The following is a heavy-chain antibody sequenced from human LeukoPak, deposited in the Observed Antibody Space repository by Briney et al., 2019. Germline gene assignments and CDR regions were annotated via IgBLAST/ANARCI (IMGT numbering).Heavy chain of an antibody. Sequence: PGGSLRLSCAVSGITLSNYGMSWVRQAPGKGLKWVAGISGSGDGTNYADSVKGRFTISRDNPKNTLYLQMNSLGAEDTAVYFCAKRGVVIRVILVGFHKEAYYFDSWGQGALVTVSS. J-gene: IGHJ4*02. V-gene: IGHV3-23*01. D-gene: IGHD3-22*01. CDR3: AKRGVVIRVILVGFHKEAYYFDS. CDR2: ISGSGDGT. CDR1: GITLSNYG.